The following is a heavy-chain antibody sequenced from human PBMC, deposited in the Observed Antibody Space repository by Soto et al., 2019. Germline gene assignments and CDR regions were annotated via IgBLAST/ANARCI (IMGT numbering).Heavy chain of an antibody. V-gene: IGHV3-9*01. J-gene: IGHJ2*01. CDR2: ITWNSGTA. CDR3: AKRPGGENWYFDG. CDR1: GFTFDDYA. Sequence: EVQLVESGGGLVQPGRSLRLSCAASGFTFDDYAMHWVRQAPGKGLEWVSGITWNSGTALYADSVKGRFSISRDNARSSLYLQTNSLRPEDTALYYCAKRPGGENWYFDGWGRGTLVTVSS. D-gene: IGHD2-21*01.